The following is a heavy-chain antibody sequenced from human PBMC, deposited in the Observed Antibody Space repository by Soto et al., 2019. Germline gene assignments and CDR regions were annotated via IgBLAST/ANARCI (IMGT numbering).Heavy chain of an antibody. Sequence: QVQLLESGGGVAQPGRSLRLSCAASGFSFSQHAMHWVRQAPGKGLEWVAVMSLDGTYKHYADSVRGRFTISRDNSKNTLFLQLDSLRPADTGAYYCARGLTNSKGGMDIWGQGTTVSVSS. CDR2: MSLDGTYK. CDR1: GFSFSQHA. CDR3: ARGLTNSKGGMDI. V-gene: IGHV3-30*04. D-gene: IGHD2-8*01. J-gene: IGHJ6*02.